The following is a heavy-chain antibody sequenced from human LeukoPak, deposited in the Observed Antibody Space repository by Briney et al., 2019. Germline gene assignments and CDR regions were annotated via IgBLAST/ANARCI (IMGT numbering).Heavy chain of an antibody. CDR1: GFSFSSYE. V-gene: IGHV3-48*03. D-gene: IGHD3-10*01. CDR2: ISASGTLT. CDR3: ATPVRHGSDPSLYYYYMDV. J-gene: IGHJ6*03. Sequence: GGSLRLSCAASGFSFSSYEMNWVRQAPGKGLEWISYISASGTLTHYADSVEGRFTISRDNAKNSLYLQMNSLRGEDTAVYFCATPVRHGSDPSLYYYYMDVWGKGTTVTISS.